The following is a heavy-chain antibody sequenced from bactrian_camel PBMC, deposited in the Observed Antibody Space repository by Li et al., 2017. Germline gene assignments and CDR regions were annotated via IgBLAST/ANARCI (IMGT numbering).Heavy chain of an antibody. CDR3: AAFGTTYGTCRFMMQNGFRY. Sequence: HVQLVESGGGSVQSGGTLRLSCVASGYTYDRSRFCMGWFRQAPGKEREAVATIGRDGRTDYAQGVAGRFTISQDNAKNTVYLQMNSLKPEDTAMYYCAAFGTTYGTCRFMMQNGFRYWGQGTQVTVS. CDR1: GYTYDRSRFC. V-gene: IGHV3S53*01. J-gene: IGHJ4*01. CDR2: IGRDGRT. D-gene: IGHD5*01.